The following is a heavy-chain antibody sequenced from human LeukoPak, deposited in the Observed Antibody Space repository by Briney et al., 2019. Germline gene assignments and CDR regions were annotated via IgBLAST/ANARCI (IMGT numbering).Heavy chain of an antibody. Sequence: GGSLRLSCAASGFTFSSYSMNWVRQAPGKGLEWVSSISSSSSHIYYADSVKGRFTISRDNAKNSLYLQMNSLRAEDTAVYYCARGGPLGYWGQGTLVTVSS. CDR3: ARGGPLGY. J-gene: IGHJ4*02. V-gene: IGHV3-21*01. CDR1: GFTFSSYS. CDR2: ISSSSSHI.